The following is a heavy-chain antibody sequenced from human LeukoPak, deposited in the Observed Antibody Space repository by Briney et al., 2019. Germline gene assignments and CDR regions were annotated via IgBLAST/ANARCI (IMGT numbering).Heavy chain of an antibody. CDR3: AAVRSSYYYYGMDV. J-gene: IGHJ6*02. CDR2: IVVGSGNT. D-gene: IGHD6-6*01. Sequence: SVKVSCKASGFTFTSSTMQWVRQARRKRLEWIGWIVVGSGNTHYAQKFQERVTITRDMSTSTAYMELSSLRSEDTAVYYCAAVRSSYYYYGMDVWGQGTTVTVSS. CDR1: GFTFTSST. V-gene: IGHV1-58*02.